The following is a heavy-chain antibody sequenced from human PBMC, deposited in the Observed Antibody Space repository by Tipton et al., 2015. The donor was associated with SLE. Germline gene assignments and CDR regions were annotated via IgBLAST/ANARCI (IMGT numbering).Heavy chain of an antibody. J-gene: IGHJ4*02. Sequence: SLRLSCAASGFTLSSYWMHWVRQAPGKGLEWVSVIYSGGNTNYADSVKGRFTISRDNAKSSLYLQVNSLRAEDTAVYYCASHSPYNFWSGYFGYWGQGTLVTVSS. D-gene: IGHD3-3*01. V-gene: IGHV3-66*04. CDR1: GFTLSSYW. CDR3: ASHSPYNFWSGYFGY. CDR2: IYSGGNT.